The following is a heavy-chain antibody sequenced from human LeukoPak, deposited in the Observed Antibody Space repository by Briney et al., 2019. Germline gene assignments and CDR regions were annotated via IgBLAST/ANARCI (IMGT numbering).Heavy chain of an antibody. D-gene: IGHD3-3*01. V-gene: IGHV4-39*01. CDR3: AGQYYDFWSGAGDA. Sequence: PSETLSLTCTVCGGSISSSSYYWGWIRQPPGKGLEWIGTMYYSGSTYYNPSLKSRVTISVDTSKSQFSLRLSSVGPADTAVYYCAGQYYDFWSGAGDAWGKGTTVTVSS. CDR2: MYYSGST. J-gene: IGHJ6*04. CDR1: GGSISSSSYY.